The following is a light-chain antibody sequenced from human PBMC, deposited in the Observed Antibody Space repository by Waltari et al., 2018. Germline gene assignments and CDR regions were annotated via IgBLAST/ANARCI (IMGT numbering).Light chain of an antibody. V-gene: IGKV4-1*01. J-gene: IGKJ5*01. CDR3: HHYYIPPLT. CDR2: WSS. Sequence: EIVMTQSPESLAVSRGERATINCKSSQSVLKSSTNKNYLAWYQHRPGQPPKLLFYWSSTRESGVPDRFSTIGSGTDFTLTISSLQAEDVAVYYCHHYYIPPLTFGQGTRLEI. CDR1: QSVLKSSTNKNY.